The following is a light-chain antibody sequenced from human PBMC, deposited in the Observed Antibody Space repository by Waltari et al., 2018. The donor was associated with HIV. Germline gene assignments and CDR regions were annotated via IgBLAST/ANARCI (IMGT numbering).Light chain of an antibody. Sequence: QSALTQPASVSGSPGQSITISCPGPSSDVGGYYLVSGYQQHPGNAPRVLIYDVTTRPSGVSDRFSGSRSGDTASLTISGLQPEDEADYYCESYTSTSVWVFGGGTRLTVL. V-gene: IGLV2-14*03. CDR1: SSDVGGYYL. CDR2: DVT. CDR3: ESYTSTSVWV. J-gene: IGLJ3*02.